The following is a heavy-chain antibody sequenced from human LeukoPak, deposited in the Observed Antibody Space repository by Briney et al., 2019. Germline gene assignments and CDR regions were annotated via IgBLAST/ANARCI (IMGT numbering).Heavy chain of an antibody. V-gene: IGHV1-69*01. CDR1: GGTFSSYA. J-gene: IGHJ5*02. CDR2: VIPIFGTA. CDR3: ASQYSSSWYGGYWFDP. D-gene: IGHD6-13*01. Sequence: SVKVSCKASGGTFSSYAISWARQVPGQGLEWMGGVIPIFGTANYAQKFQGRVTITADESTSTAYMELSSLRSEDTAVYYCASQYSSSWYGGYWFDPWGQGTLVTVSS.